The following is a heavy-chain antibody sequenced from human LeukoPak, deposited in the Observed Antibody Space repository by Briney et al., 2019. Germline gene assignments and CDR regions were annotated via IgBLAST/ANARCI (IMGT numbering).Heavy chain of an antibody. CDR3: AKVKEMYSSGSYYFDY. CDR2: ISYDGFNP. CDR1: GFTFSSYG. D-gene: IGHD6-19*01. J-gene: IGHJ4*02. V-gene: IGHV3-30*18. Sequence: GRSLRLSCAASGFTFSSYGMHWVRQAPGKGLEWVAAISYDGFNPYYADSVKGRFTISRDNSKNTLWLQMNSLRAEDTAVYYCAKVKEMYSSGSYYFDYWGQGTLVTVSS.